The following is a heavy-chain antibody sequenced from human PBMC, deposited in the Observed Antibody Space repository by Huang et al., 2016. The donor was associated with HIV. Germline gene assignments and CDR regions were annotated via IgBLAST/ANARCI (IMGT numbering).Heavy chain of an antibody. J-gene: IGHJ4*02. Sequence: QLQLQESGPGLVKPSETLSLTCTVSGGSIRSDNYYWGWIRQPPGKGLEWIGSIYYSGGTYYTPSLKRRVTITVDTSKNHVSLRVRSVTAADTAVYYCARLPGSITMIRGVITDPYWGQGTLVTVSS. CDR3: ARLPGSITMIRGVITDPY. CDR2: IYYSGGT. D-gene: IGHD3-10*01. CDR1: GGSIRSDNYY. V-gene: IGHV4-39*02.